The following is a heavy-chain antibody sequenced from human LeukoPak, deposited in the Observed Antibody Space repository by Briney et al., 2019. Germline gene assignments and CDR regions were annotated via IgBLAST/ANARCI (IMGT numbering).Heavy chain of an antibody. CDR2: IRSSSSYT. Sequence: GGSLRLSCAASGFIFSDYDMSWIRQAPGKGLGWVSYIRSSSSYTNYADSVKGRFTISRDNAKKSLYLQMNSLRAEDTAVYYCARVESTRRDSLDYWGQGTLVTVSS. CDR3: ARVESTRRDSLDY. V-gene: IGHV3-11*06. CDR1: GFIFSDYD. J-gene: IGHJ4*02. D-gene: IGHD5-24*01.